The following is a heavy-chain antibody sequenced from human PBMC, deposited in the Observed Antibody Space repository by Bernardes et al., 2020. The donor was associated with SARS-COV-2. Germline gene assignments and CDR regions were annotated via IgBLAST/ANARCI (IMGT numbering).Heavy chain of an antibody. CDR2: ITSSSSYK. D-gene: IGHD1-7*01. CDR1: SFTFSSYA. Sequence: GGCQRLSLAASSFTFSSYAMSWVLPSPGKGLEWVSSITSSSSYKYYADSVKGRFTISRDNAKNSLYVQMNSLRAEDTAVYFCARESDWNYVFDYWGQGTLVTVSS. J-gene: IGHJ4*02. CDR3: ARESDWNYVFDY. V-gene: IGHV3-21*01.